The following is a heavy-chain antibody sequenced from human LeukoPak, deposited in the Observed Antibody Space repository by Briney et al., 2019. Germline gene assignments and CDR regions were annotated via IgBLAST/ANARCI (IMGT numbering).Heavy chain of an antibody. V-gene: IGHV4-39*07. CDR3: ARGTLYSGWSYYFDD. Sequence: PSETLSLTRSVSGGSVFLSYYYWGWVRQPPGKALEWIGSVYYSGTTSSNPSLKSRVTISVDMSKNEFSLRLRSVTAADTAMYYCARGTLYSGWSYYFDDWGQGNQVTVSS. J-gene: IGHJ4*02. CDR1: GGSVFLSYYY. CDR2: VYYSGTT. D-gene: IGHD6-19*01.